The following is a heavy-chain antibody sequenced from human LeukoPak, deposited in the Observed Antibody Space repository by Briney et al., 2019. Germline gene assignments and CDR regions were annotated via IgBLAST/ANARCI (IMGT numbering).Heavy chain of an antibody. D-gene: IGHD3-9*01. Sequence: SGTLSLTCAVSGVSISSSEWWIWVRQPPGQGLEWIGEIHRDGRTRYNPSLKSRVTMSIDYSKNQFSLKVSSVTAADTAIYYCGKTDIYFNPIDYWGPGSLVTASS. CDR1: GVSISSSEW. CDR2: IHRDGRT. V-gene: IGHV4-4*02. CDR3: GKTDIYFNPIDY. J-gene: IGHJ4*02.